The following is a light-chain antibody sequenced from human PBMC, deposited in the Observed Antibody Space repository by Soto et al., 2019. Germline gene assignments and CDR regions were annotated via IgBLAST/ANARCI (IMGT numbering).Light chain of an antibody. V-gene: IGKV3-15*01. CDR1: QSVSNN. CDR3: QQYNNWPPYT. J-gene: IGKJ2*01. CDR2: GAS. Sequence: EILMTQPPVTLSVSPGERVTVSCRASQSVSNNLAWYQQKPGQAPRLLIYGASTRATGIPGWFSGSGSGTDFTFTISSLQSEDFAIYYCQQYNNWPPYTFGQGTKLEIK.